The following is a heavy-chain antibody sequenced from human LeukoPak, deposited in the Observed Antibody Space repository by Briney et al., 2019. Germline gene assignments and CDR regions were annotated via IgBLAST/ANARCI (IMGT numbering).Heavy chain of an antibody. J-gene: IGHJ6*02. D-gene: IGHD6-13*01. V-gene: IGHV3-7*01. CDR3: ARDLCSAAAGTDYYYYYGMDV. CDR1: GFTFSSYW. Sequence: GSLRLSCAASGFTFSSYWMSWVRQAPGKGLEWVANIKQDGSEKYYVDSVKGRFTISRDNAKNSLYLQMNSLRAEDTAVYYCARDLCSAAAGTDYYYYYGMDVWGQGTTVTVSS. CDR2: IKQDGSEK.